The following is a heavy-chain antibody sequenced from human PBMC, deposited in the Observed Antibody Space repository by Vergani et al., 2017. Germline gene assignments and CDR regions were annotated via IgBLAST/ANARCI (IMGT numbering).Heavy chain of an antibody. Sequence: QVQLLESGGGVVQPGRSLRLSCAASGFTFSIYAMHWVCQAPGKGLEWVAVISYDGSNKYYADSLKSRLTISRDNSKNTLYLQMNSMRAEETAVYYCARETPFSGSYYWVDYWGQGTLVTVSS. V-gene: IGHV3-30*04. CDR1: GFTFSIYA. CDR2: ISYDGSNK. D-gene: IGHD1-26*01. CDR3: ARETPFSGSYYWVDY. J-gene: IGHJ4*02.